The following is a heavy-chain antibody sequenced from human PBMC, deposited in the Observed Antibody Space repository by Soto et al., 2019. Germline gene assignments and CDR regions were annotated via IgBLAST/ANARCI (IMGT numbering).Heavy chain of an antibody. CDR1: GYTFTTYD. V-gene: IGHV1-8*02. CDR2: MNPYNGDT. Sequence: QVQLVQSGAKVKKPGASVKVSCKASGYTFTTYDVNWMRQATGQGPEWLGWMNPYNGDTGYAQKFQGRVTLTRDTSMNTAYLELSSLTYEDTAVYYCARNRRETGDFDYWGQGTLVTVSS. J-gene: IGHJ4*02. D-gene: IGHD7-27*01. CDR3: ARNRRETGDFDY.